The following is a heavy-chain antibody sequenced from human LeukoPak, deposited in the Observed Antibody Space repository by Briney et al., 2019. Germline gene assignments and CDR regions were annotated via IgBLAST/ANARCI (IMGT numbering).Heavy chain of an antibody. CDR3: AKDETRDGYNLGATDY. V-gene: IGHV3-30*18. CDR2: TPYDGSKT. J-gene: IGHJ4*02. CDR1: GFTFSSYG. D-gene: IGHD5-24*01. Sequence: PGGSLRLSCAASGFTFSSYGMHWVRQAPGKGLEWVAVTPYDGSKTYYVDSVKGRFTIPRDNSKNTLYLQMNSLRPEDTAVYYCAKDETRDGYNLGATDYWGQGTLVTVSS.